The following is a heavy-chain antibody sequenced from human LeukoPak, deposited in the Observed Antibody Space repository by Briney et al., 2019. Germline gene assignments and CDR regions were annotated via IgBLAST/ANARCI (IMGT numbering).Heavy chain of an antibody. Sequence: ASVKVSCRASGYTFTSYYMHWVRQAPGQGLEWMGIINPSGGSTSYAQKFQGRVTMTRDTSTSTVYMELSSLRSEDTAVYYCARDGSLADSSGYHTFDYWGQGTLVTASS. D-gene: IGHD3-22*01. J-gene: IGHJ4*02. CDR1: GYTFTSYY. CDR3: ARDGSLADSSGYHTFDY. CDR2: INPSGGST. V-gene: IGHV1-46*01.